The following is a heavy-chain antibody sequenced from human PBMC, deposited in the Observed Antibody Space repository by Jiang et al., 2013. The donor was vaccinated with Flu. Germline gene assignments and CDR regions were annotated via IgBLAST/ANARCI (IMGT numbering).Heavy chain of an antibody. D-gene: IGHD4/OR15-4a*01. CDR1: GFTFTIYG. V-gene: IGHV1-18*01. Sequence: KTSGFTFTIYGFSWVRQAPGQGLEWMGWISAYNGNTDYAQTFQGRVTMHTDTSTNTAYMELKNLRSDDTAIYYCARGLTSSDYWGQGTLVTVSS. CDR3: ARGLTSSDY. CDR2: ISAYNGNT. J-gene: IGHJ4*02.